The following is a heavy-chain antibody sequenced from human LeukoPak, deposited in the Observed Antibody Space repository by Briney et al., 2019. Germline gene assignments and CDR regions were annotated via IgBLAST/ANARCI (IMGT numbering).Heavy chain of an antibody. D-gene: IGHD2-15*01. CDR1: GGSISSGGYY. CDR2: IYYSGST. V-gene: IGHV4-31*03. Sequence: SQTLSLTCTVSGGSISSGGYYWSWIRQHPGKGLEWIGYIYYSGSTYYNPSLKSRVTISVDTSNNQFSLTLTSVTAADTAVFYCARVAIRSGGNYGMDVWGQGTTVTVSS. J-gene: IGHJ6*02. CDR3: ARVAIRSGGNYGMDV.